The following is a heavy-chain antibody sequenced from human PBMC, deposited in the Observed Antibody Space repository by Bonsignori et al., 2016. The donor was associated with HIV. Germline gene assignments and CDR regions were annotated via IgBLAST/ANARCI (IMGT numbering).Heavy chain of an antibody. Sequence: GGSLRLSCTASLFTFRTYAMSWIRLAPGKGLEWVSGISGGGGSISYVDSVKGRFTISRDNSKNTVYLQMNNLRVEDTAIYYCASYLGDCTDDSCSNFDYWGQGTPVTVSS. J-gene: IGHJ4*02. D-gene: IGHD2-8*01. CDR1: LFTFRTYA. V-gene: IGHV3-23*01. CDR2: ISGGGGSI. CDR3: ASYLGDCTDDSCSNFDY.